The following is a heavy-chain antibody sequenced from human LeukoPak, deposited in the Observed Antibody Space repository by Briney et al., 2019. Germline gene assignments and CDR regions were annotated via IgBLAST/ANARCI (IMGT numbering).Heavy chain of an antibody. Sequence: PGGSLRLSCAASEFTFRSYEMNWVRQAPGKGLGWISYISNSDTTIDYADSVKGRFTISRDNAKNSLYLQMNSLRVEDTAVYYCARGLVGYYAMDVWGQGTTVTVSS. CDR1: EFTFRSYE. V-gene: IGHV3-48*03. J-gene: IGHJ6*02. D-gene: IGHD3-10*01. CDR3: ARGLVGYYAMDV. CDR2: ISNSDTTI.